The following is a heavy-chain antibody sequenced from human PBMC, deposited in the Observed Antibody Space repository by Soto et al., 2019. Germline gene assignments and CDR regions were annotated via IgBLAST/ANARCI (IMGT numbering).Heavy chain of an antibody. D-gene: IGHD2-2*03. J-gene: IGHJ5*02. CDR1: GFTFSSYG. V-gene: IGHV3-30*18. CDR2: ISYDGSNK. CDR3: AKDGSGWFVP. Sequence: GGSLRLSCAASGFTFSSYGMHWVRQAPGKGLEWVAVISYDGSNKYYADSVKGRFTISRDNSKNTLYLQMNSLRAEDTAVYYCAKDGSGWFVPWGQGTLVTVSS.